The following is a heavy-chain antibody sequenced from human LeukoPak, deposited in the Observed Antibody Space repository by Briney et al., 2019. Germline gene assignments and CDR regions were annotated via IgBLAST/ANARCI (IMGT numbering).Heavy chain of an antibody. Sequence: ASVKVSCKASGYTFTSYDINWVRRATGQGLEWMGWMNPNSGNTGYAQKFQGRVTMTRDTSISTAYMELSRLRSDDTAVYYCARDSSGYDFWSGQTIDYWGQGTLVTVSS. CDR1: GYTFTSYD. V-gene: IGHV1-8*01. CDR3: ARDSSGYDFWSGQTIDY. D-gene: IGHD3-3*01. J-gene: IGHJ4*02. CDR2: MNPNSGNT.